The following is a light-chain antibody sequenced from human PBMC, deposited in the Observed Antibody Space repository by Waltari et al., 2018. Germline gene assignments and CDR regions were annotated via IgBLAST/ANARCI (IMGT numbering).Light chain of an antibody. Sequence: IQMTHSPSTLAASVGDRVSITCRASQSVNMWLAWYQQKPGKAPKLLIYKTSSLESGVPFRFSVSGSGTGFTLTISSLQPDDFATYYCQQYNTYFTFGPGTKVDIK. CDR3: QQYNTYFT. V-gene: IGKV1-5*03. CDR1: QSVNMW. J-gene: IGKJ3*01. CDR2: KTS.